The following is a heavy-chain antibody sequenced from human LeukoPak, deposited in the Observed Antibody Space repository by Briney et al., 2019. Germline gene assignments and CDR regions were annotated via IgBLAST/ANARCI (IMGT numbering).Heavy chain of an antibody. D-gene: IGHD1-26*01. J-gene: IGHJ4*02. V-gene: IGHV4-39*02. Sequence: PSETLSLTCTVSGGSISSSSYYWGWIRQPPGKGLEWIGSIYYSGSTYYNPSLKSRVTISVDTSKNQFSLKLSSVTAADTAVYYCARETEHVDYWGQGTLVTVSS. CDR3: ARETEHVDY. CDR1: GGSISSSSYY. CDR2: IYYSGST.